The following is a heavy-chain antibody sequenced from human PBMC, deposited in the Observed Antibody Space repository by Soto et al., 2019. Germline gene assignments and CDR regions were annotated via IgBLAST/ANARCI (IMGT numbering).Heavy chain of an antibody. CDR3: ARSAITLFGVVSIPPHYYSEMDV. V-gene: IGHV1-69*01. J-gene: IGHJ6*02. CDR2: IIPIFGIG. D-gene: IGHD3-3*01. CDR1: GGTFNRYA. Sequence: GASVKVSCKASGGTFNRYAISWVRQAPGQVLEWMGGIIPIFGIGNDAQRFQGRVTITADESTGTAYMELSSLRSEDTGVYYCARSAITLFGVVSIPPHYYSEMDVWGQGTTVTVSS.